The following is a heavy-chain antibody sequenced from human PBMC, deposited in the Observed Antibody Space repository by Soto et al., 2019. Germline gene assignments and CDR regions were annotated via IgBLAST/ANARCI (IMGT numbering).Heavy chain of an antibody. D-gene: IGHD3-3*01. CDR1: GFTFSNAW. J-gene: IGHJ6*03. V-gene: IGHV3-15*01. Sequence: GGSLRLSSAASGFTFSNAWMSWVRQAPGKGLEWVGRIKSKTDGGTTDYAAPVKGRFTISRDDSKNTLYLQMNSLKTEDTAVYYCTTDRPTVTIFGVVPDYYYYYMDVWGKGTTVTVSS. CDR3: TTDRPTVTIFGVVPDYYYYYMDV. CDR2: IKSKTDGGTT.